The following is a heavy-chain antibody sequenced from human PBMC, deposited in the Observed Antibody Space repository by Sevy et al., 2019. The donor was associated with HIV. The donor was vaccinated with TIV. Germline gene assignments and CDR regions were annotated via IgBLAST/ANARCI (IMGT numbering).Heavy chain of an antibody. J-gene: IGHJ4*01. CDR1: GFAFSTHA. Sequence: GGSLRLSCAASGFAFSTHAMHWVRQAPGKGLEWVAVISYGGTETLYVASVEGRFTISRDNSKNILSLQINSLRPEDTAVYYCARDGGNSVTWYSLYWGHGTLVTVSS. CDR3: ARDGGNSVTWYSLY. D-gene: IGHD1-26*01. V-gene: IGHV3-30-3*01. CDR2: ISYGGTET.